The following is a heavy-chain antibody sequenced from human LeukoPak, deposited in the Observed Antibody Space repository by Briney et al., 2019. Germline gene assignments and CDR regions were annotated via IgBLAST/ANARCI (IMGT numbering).Heavy chain of an antibody. CDR1: GYTLTELS. Sequence: ASVKVSCKVSGYTLTELSMHWVRQAPGRGLEWMGGFDPEDGETIYAQEFQGRVTMTEDTSTDTAYVELSSLRSEDTAVYYCATVPGYSSGRDYWGQGTLVTVSS. V-gene: IGHV1-24*01. J-gene: IGHJ4*02. CDR2: FDPEDGET. CDR3: ATVPGYSSGRDY. D-gene: IGHD6-19*01.